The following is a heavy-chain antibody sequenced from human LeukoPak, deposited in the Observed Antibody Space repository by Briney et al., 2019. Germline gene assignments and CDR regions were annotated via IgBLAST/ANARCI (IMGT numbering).Heavy chain of an antibody. D-gene: IGHD3-16*01. V-gene: IGHV3-23*01. CDR3: AKDQRSGEYDYGWGPFDM. CDR1: GFTFSNYA. CDR2: VSSSGNSA. J-gene: IGHJ3*02. Sequence: GESLKISCATSGFTFSNYAMCWVRHAPGKGLEWVSAVSSSGNSAVYTDSVTGRFTIYRDNSKNKILLQMNSLRAEDTAVYHCAKDQRSGEYDYGWGPFDMWGQGTMVTVSS.